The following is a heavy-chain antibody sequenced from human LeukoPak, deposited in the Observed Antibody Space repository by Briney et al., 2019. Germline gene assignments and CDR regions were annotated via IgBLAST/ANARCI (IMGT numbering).Heavy chain of an antibody. Sequence: ASVKVSXKASGYTFTSYGISWVRQAPGQGLEWMGWISAYNVNTNYAQKLQGRVTMTTASSTSTAYMELRSMRSDDTAVYYCAGMTTVTSYYYYYMDVWGKGTTVTVSS. CDR2: ISAYNVNT. D-gene: IGHD4-17*01. CDR1: GYTFTSYG. J-gene: IGHJ6*03. V-gene: IGHV1-18*01. CDR3: AGMTTVTSYYYYYMDV.